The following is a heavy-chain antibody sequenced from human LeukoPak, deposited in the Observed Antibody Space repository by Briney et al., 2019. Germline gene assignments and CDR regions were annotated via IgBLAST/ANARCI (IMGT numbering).Heavy chain of an antibody. Sequence: GGSLRLSCAASGFTFSSYWMSWVRQAPGKGLEWVANIKQDGSEKYYVDSVKGRFTISRDNAKNSLYLQMNSLRAEDTAVYYCARMSSSGSFTSAAFDIWGQGTMVTVSS. CDR3: ARMSSSGSFTSAAFDI. D-gene: IGHD3-10*01. CDR1: GFTFSSYW. J-gene: IGHJ3*02. CDR2: IKQDGSEK. V-gene: IGHV3-7*01.